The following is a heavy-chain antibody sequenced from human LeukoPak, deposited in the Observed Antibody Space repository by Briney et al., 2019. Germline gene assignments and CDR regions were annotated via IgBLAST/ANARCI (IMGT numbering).Heavy chain of an antibody. CDR2: INHTGTT. CDR3: ARGDSNSFEYLYYMDV. D-gene: IGHD4-11*01. CDR1: GGSFSGYY. J-gene: IGHJ6*03. Sequence: SETLSLTCTVYGGSFSGYYWSWIRQSPGKGLEWIGEINHTGTTNSNPSLGSRLTLSVDSSKNQFSLKLTSVTAADTGVYYCARGDSNSFEYLYYMDVWGKGTTVTVSS. V-gene: IGHV4-34*01.